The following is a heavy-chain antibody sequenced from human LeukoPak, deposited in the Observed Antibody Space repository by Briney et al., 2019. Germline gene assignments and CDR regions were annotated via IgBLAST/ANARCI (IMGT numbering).Heavy chain of an antibody. V-gene: IGHV3-23*01. CDR2: ISGSGGST. CDR1: GFTFSSYA. D-gene: IGHD3-3*01. Sequence: GGSQRLSCAASGFTFSSYAMSWVRQAPGKGLEWVSAISGSGGSTYYADSVKGRFTISRDNSKNTLYLQMNSLRAEDTAVYYCAKASNYQLRFHYFDYWGQGTLVTVSP. J-gene: IGHJ4*02. CDR3: AKASNYQLRFHYFDY.